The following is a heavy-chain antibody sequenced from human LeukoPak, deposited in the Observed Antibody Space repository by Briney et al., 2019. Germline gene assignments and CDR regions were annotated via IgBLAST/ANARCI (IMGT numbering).Heavy chain of an antibody. V-gene: IGHV1-69*01. Sequence: SVKVSCKASGGTFSSYAISWVRQAPGQGLEWMGGIIPIFGTANYAQKFQGRVTITADESTSTAYMELSSLRSEDTAVYYCTRDYVIQKWVPLGLWGQGTLVTVSS. CDR2: IIPIFGTA. CDR1: GGTFSSYA. CDR3: TRDYVIQKWVPLGL. J-gene: IGHJ4*02. D-gene: IGHD1-26*01.